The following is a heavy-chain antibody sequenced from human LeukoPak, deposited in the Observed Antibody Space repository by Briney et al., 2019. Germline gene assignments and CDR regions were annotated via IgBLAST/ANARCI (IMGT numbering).Heavy chain of an antibody. CDR1: GGSIRNYS. CDR3: ARVYYSSSYDYWYFDL. J-gene: IGHJ2*01. CDR2: IYYSGST. D-gene: IGHD6-13*01. V-gene: IGHV4-59*01. Sequence: SETLSLTCTVSGGSIRNYSWSWIRQPPGKGLEWIGSIYYSGSTNYNPSLKSRVTISVDTSKNQFSLKLSSVTAADTAVYYCARVYYSSSYDYWYFDLWGRGTLVTVSS.